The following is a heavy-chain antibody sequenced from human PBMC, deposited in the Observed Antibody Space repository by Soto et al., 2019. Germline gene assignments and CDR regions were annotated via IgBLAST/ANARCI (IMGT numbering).Heavy chain of an antibody. V-gene: IGHV3-23*01. J-gene: IGHJ6*02. CDR3: VKDWSGNKCPCMDV. Sequence: PGGSLRLSCAASGFTFSIYAMTWVRQAPGKGLEWVSAISGNGGTTYYAGSVKGRFTISRDNSKNTLYLQMNSLSVEDTAVYYCVKDWSGNKCPCMDVWGQGTTVTVSS. D-gene: IGHD3-3*01. CDR2: ISGNGGTT. CDR1: GFTFSIYA.